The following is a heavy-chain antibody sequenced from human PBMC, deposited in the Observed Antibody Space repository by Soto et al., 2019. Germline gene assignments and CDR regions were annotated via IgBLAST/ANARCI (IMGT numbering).Heavy chain of an antibody. D-gene: IGHD2-21*02. V-gene: IGHV3-23*01. CDR2: ISGSGGGT. J-gene: IGHJ4*02. CDR3: AKDPVGIVVVTAIREGDY. CDR1: GFTFRNYV. Sequence: EVQLLESGGGLVQPGGSLRLSCAASGFTFRNYVMTWVRQAPGKGLEWVSTISGSGGGTYYADSVKGRFTISRDNSKNTLYLKMNSLRAEDTAVYYCAKDPVGIVVVTAIREGDYWGQGTLVTVSS.